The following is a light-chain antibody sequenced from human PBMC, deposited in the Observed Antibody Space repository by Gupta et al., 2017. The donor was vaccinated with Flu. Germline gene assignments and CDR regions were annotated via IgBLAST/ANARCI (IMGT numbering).Light chain of an antibody. J-gene: IGKJ1*01. CDR1: QSIRDR. Sequence: PSALSASVGDTITITCRASQSIRDRLAWYQQQPGRAPKLLIYRAYSWENGVPSRFSGGGYGTEFTLTISGLQQDDFATHYCQQDENSSRTFGQGTKVEIK. V-gene: IGKV1-5*03. CDR3: QQDENSSRT. CDR2: RAY.